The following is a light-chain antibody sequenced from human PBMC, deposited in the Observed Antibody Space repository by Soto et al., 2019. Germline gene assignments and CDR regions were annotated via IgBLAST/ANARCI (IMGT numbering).Light chain of an antibody. V-gene: IGKV3-20*01. CDR3: QQYESSPRT. J-gene: IGKJ1*01. CDR2: HAS. CDR1: QSVSSN. Sequence: EIVLTQSPATLSLSPGERATLSCRASQSVSSNLAWYQQKPGQAPRLLVYHASNSATVIPDRFSASGSGTDFTLTISRLEPEDFAVYYCQQYESSPRTFGQGTKVDIK.